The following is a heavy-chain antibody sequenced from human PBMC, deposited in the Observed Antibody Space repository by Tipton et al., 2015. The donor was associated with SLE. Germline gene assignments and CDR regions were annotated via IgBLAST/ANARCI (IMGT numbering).Heavy chain of an antibody. CDR3: ATGPIESPSSRFDY. CDR2: IYPGDSDT. J-gene: IGHJ4*02. CDR1: GYTFTSYW. V-gene: IGHV5-51*03. D-gene: IGHD2/OR15-2a*01. Sequence: QSGPEVKKPGESLKISCKGSGYTFTSYWIAWVRQRPGKGLEWMGIIYPGDSDTRYSPSFQGQVTISTDKSITTAYLQWSSLKASDTAIYYCATGPIESPSSRFDYWGQGTLVTVSS.